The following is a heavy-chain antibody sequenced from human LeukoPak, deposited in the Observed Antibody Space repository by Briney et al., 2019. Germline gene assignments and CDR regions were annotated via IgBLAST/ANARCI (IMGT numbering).Heavy chain of an antibody. D-gene: IGHD3-10*01. CDR1: GYSISSGYY. J-gene: IGHJ4*02. CDR2: IYHSGST. V-gene: IGHV4-38-2*02. CDR3: ARDAEVYYYGSGSYSYFDY. Sequence: SETLSLTCTVSGYSISSGYYWGWIRPPPGKGLEWIGSIYHSGSTYYNPSLKSRVTISVDTSKNQFSLKLSSVTAADTAVYYCARDAEVYYYGSGSYSYFDYWGQGTLVTVSS.